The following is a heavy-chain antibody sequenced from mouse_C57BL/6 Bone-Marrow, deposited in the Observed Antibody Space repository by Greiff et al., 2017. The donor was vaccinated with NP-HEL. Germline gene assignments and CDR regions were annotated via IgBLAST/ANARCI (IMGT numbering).Heavy chain of an antibody. V-gene: IGHV1-81*01. CDR1: GYTFTSYG. D-gene: IGHD2-4*01. Sequence: VQLQQSGAELARPGASVKLSCKASGYTFTSYGISWVKQRTGQGLEWIGEIYPRSGNTYYNEKFKGKATLTADKSSSTAYMELRSLTSEDSAVYFCAREDYDDPFAYWGQGTLVTVSA. J-gene: IGHJ3*01. CDR2: IYPRSGNT. CDR3: AREDYDDPFAY.